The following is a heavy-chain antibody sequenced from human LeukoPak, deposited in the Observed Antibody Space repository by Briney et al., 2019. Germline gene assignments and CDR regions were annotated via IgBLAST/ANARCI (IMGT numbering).Heavy chain of an antibody. V-gene: IGHV3-33*01. D-gene: IGHD5-18*01. CDR1: GFIFKTYA. Sequence: GGSLRLSCAASGFIFKTYAMHWVRQAPGKGLEWVTMIWYDGSNKYYGDSVKGRFTISRDNSKNTVYLQMNSLRVEDTAVYYCATGSGLWSPDYWGQGTLVTVSS. CDR2: IWYDGSNK. J-gene: IGHJ4*02. CDR3: ATGSGLWSPDY.